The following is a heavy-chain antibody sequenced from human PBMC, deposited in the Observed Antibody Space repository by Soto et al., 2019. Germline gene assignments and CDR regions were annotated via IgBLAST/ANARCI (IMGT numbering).Heavy chain of an antibody. CDR1: GGTFSSYV. CDR3: ARVGGVGAPPGTDF. J-gene: IGHJ4*02. V-gene: IGHV1-69*01. D-gene: IGHD1-26*01. CDR2: VIPILGQA. Sequence: HLVQSGAEVKKPGSSVKISCKASGGTFSSYVISWLRQAPGQGLEWMGGVIPILGQAYYAPNLQGRVIITADDSTRTAYMELNRLTSADTAVYFCARVGGVGAPPGTDFWGQGTLVTVSS.